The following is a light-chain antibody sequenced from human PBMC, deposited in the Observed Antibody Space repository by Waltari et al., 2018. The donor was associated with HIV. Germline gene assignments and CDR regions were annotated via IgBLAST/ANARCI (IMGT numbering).Light chain of an antibody. Sequence: MTQSPATLSASLGDRVTLSCWAGQTVNTNFAWYQQRPGQSPRLLLFDSSTRATGVPDRFSGSGSGTEFTLTINSLQTDDVGVYYCQQYDDWPWTFGQGTKVEV. CDR1: QTVNTN. CDR3: QQYDDWPWT. CDR2: DSS. V-gene: IGKV3-15*01. J-gene: IGKJ1*01.